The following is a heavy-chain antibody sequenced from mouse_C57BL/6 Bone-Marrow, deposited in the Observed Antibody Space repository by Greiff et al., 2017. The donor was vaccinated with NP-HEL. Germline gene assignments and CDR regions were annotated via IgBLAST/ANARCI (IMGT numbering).Heavy chain of an antibody. D-gene: IGHD1-1*01. J-gene: IGHJ1*03. Sequence: LVESGPELVKPGASVKISCKASGYAFSSSWMNWVKQRPGKGLEWIGRIYPGDGDTNYNGTFKGKATLTADKSSSTAYMQLSSLTSEDSAVYICERRDYYGSSDWYFDVWGTGTTVTVSS. CDR2: IYPGDGDT. CDR1: GYAFSSSW. CDR3: ERRDYYGSSDWYFDV. V-gene: IGHV1-82*01.